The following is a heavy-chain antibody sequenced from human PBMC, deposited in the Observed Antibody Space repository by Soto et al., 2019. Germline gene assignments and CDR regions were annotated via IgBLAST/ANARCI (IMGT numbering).Heavy chain of an antibody. CDR3: AKGGFTIPAPLGY. Sequence: GGSLRLSCAASGFTFSSYAMSWVHQAPGKGLEWVSAISGSGGSTYYADSVKGRFTISRDNSKNTLYLQMNSLRAGDTAVYYCAKGGFTIPAPLGYWGQGTLVTVSS. D-gene: IGHD3-3*01. CDR2: ISGSGGST. V-gene: IGHV3-23*01. CDR1: GFTFSSYA. J-gene: IGHJ4*02.